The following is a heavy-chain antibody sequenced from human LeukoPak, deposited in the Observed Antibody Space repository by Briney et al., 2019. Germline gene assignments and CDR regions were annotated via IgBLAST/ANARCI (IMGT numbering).Heavy chain of an antibody. CDR2: ISGSGGDT. CDR1: GFTFSSYA. J-gene: IGHJ5*02. D-gene: IGHD2-21*02. CDR3: AKCGGPCWGNWFDP. Sequence: GGSLRLSCAASGFTFSSYAMSWVRQAPGKGLEWVSAISGSGGDTEYADSVKGRFTISRDNSKNTLYLQMNSLRAEDTAVYYCAKCGGPCWGNWFDPWGQGTLVTVSS. V-gene: IGHV3-23*01.